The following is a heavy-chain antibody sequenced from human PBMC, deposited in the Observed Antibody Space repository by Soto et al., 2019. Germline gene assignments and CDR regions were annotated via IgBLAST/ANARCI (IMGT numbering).Heavy chain of an antibody. D-gene: IGHD3-9*01. J-gene: IGHJ4*02. CDR3: AKSYDILSGYYIYFEY. CDR2: MSGSGGST. CDR1: GFTFSSYA. V-gene: IGHV3-23*01. Sequence: EVQLLESGGGLVQPGGSLRLSCAASGFTFSSYAMSWVRQAPGKGLEWVSAMSGSGGSTYYADSVKGRFTISRDNSKNTLYLQMNSMRAEDTAVYYCAKSYDILSGYYIYFEYWGQGTLVTVSS.